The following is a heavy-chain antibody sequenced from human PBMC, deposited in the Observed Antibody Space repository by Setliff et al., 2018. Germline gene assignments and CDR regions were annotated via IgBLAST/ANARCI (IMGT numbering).Heavy chain of an antibody. V-gene: IGHV1-18*01. Sequence: GASVKVSCKASGYSFSTYDINWVRQAPGQGLEYMGWMNPSTGNTNYAQKLQGRVTMTTDTSTSTAYMELRSLRSDDTAVYYCARMSGFQYIDVWGEGTTVTVSS. CDR2: MNPSTGNT. D-gene: IGHD3-3*01. CDR3: ARMSGFQYIDV. CDR1: GYSFSTYD. J-gene: IGHJ6*03.